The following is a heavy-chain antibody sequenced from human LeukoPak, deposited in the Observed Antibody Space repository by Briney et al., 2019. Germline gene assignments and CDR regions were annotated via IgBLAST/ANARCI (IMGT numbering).Heavy chain of an antibody. CDR3: ASRSAAAGFDP. V-gene: IGHV3-7*01. CDR1: GFTFGDYA. J-gene: IGHJ5*02. CDR2: IKQDGSEK. D-gene: IGHD6-13*01. Sequence: GRSLRLSCTASGFTFGDYAMSWFRQAPGKGLEWVANIKQDGSEKYYVDSVKGRFTISRDNAKNSLYLQMNSLRAEDTAVYYCASRSAAAGFDPWGQGTLVTVSS.